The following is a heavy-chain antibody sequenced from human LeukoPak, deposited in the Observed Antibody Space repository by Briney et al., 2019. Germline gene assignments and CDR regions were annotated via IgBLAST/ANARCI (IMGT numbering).Heavy chain of an antibody. V-gene: IGHV5-51*01. CDR2: IFPGDSDT. J-gene: IGHJ4*02. D-gene: IGHD1/OR15-1a*01. CDR1: GYSFTTYW. Sequence: GESLRISCKGSGYSFTTYWIGWVRQMPGKGLEWIGIIFPGDSDTTYNPSLQGQVSISADKSINTAYLQWSSLRASDTATYYCATSESQTRFDYWGQGTLVTVSS. CDR3: ATSESQTRFDY.